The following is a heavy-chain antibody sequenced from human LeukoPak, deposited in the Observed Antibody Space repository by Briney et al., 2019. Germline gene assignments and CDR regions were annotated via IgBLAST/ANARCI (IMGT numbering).Heavy chain of an antibody. Sequence: GGSLRLSCAASGFTFSSYAMHWVRQAPGKGLEWVAVISYVGSNKYYADSVKGRFTISRDNSKNTLYLQMNSLRAEDTAVYYCARGCSSTSCYTPEYFQHWGQGTLVTVSS. V-gene: IGHV3-30-3*01. CDR2: ISYVGSNK. CDR1: GFTFSSYA. CDR3: ARGCSSTSCYTPEYFQH. D-gene: IGHD2-2*02. J-gene: IGHJ1*01.